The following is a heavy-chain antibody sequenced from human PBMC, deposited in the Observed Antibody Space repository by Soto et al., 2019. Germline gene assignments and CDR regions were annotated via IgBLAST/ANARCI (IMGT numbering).Heavy chain of an antibody. J-gene: IGHJ6*02. D-gene: IGHD3-10*01. CDR2: TISIFGTA. CDR1: GGTFSSYA. CDR3: ARERGSGSYYKVGYYYYGMDI. Sequence: QVQLVQSGAEVKKPASSVKVSCKASGGTFSSYAISWLRQAPGQGLEWMGGTISIFGTASYAHKFHGRVTITADASTSTAYMELSSRRTEDTAVYYCARERGSGSYYKVGYYYYGMDIWGQGTTVTVAS. V-gene: IGHV1-69*01.